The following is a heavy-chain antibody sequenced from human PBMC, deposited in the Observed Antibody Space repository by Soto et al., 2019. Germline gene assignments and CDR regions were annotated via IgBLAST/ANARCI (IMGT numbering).Heavy chain of an antibody. CDR1: GFTFSSYS. CDR3: ARALAAPFRFDY. CDR2: ISSSSSYI. D-gene: IGHD6-13*01. Sequence: GGSLRLSCAASGFTFSSYSMNWVRQAPGKGLEWVSSISSSSSYISYADSVKGRFTISRDNAKNSLYLQMNSLRAEDTAVYYCARALAAPFRFDYWGQGTLVTVSS. V-gene: IGHV3-21*01. J-gene: IGHJ4*02.